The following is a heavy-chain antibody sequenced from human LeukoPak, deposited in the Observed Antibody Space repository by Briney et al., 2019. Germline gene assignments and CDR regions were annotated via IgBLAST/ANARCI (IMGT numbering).Heavy chain of an antibody. CDR1: GGSFSGYY. CDR2: INHSGST. Sequence: SETLSLTCAVYGGSFSGYYWSWIRQPPGKWLEWIGEINHSGSTNYNPSLKSRVTISVDTSKNQFSLKLSSVTAADTAVYYCARGRGGSYYGYYYYYYMDVWGKGTTVTVSS. V-gene: IGHV4-34*01. D-gene: IGHD1-26*01. J-gene: IGHJ6*03. CDR3: ARGRGGSYYGYYYYYYMDV.